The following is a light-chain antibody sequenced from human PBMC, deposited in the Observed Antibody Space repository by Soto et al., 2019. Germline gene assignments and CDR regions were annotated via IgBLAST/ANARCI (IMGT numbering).Light chain of an antibody. CDR1: QSVSSSY. CDR2: GAS. CDR3: QQDGDTPRT. J-gene: IGKJ1*01. Sequence: EIVLTQSPGTLSLSPGERATLSCRASQSVSSSYLAWYQQKPGQAPRLLIYGASTRATGIPARFSGSGSGTDFTLTISRLEPEDFAAYYCQQDGDTPRTFGQGTKVDIK. V-gene: IGKV3-20*01.